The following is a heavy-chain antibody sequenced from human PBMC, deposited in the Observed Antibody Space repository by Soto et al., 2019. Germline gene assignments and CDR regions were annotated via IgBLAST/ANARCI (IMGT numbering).Heavy chain of an antibody. CDR2: INAGNGNT. V-gene: IGHV1-3*01. CDR1: GYTFSNFA. Sequence: QVQLVQSGAEVKKPGASVKVSCKASGYTFSNFAMHWVRQAPGQRLEWMGWINAGNGNTKYSQKFQGRVTITRDVGASTAYIALWSLTSEDTAVYYCARGAGSFVYWGQGTLVTVSS. CDR3: ARGAGSFVY. J-gene: IGHJ4*02. D-gene: IGHD3-10*01.